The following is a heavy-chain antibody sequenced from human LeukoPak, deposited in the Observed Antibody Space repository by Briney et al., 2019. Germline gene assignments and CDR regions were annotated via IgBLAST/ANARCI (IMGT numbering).Heavy chain of an antibody. CDR3: ARDEWRGATLGGHAFDI. CDR1: GGTFSSYA. D-gene: IGHD1-26*01. CDR2: IIPIFGTA. J-gene: IGHJ3*02. V-gene: IGHV1-69*13. Sequence: SVKVSCKASGGTFSSYAISWVRQAPGQGLEWMGGIIPIFGTANYAQKFQGRVTITADESTSTAYMELSSLRSEDTAVYYCARDEWRGATLGGHAFDIWGQGTMVTVSS.